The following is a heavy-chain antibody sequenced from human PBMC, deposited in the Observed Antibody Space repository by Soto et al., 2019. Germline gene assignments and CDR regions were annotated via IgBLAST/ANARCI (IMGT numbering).Heavy chain of an antibody. D-gene: IGHD2-2*01. V-gene: IGHV3-9*01. CDR3: AKALSGCSSTSCYPGMEYYYYMDV. CDR2: ISWNSGSI. J-gene: IGHJ6*03. Sequence: GGSLRLSCAASGFTFDDYAMHWVRQAPGKGLEWVSGISWNSGSIGYADSVKGRFTISRDNAKNSLYLQMNSLRAEDTALYYCAKALSGCSSTSCYPGMEYYYYMDVWGKGTTVTVSS. CDR1: GFTFDDYA.